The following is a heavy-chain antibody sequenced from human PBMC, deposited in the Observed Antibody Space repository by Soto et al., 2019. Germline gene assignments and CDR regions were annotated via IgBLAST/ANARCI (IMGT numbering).Heavy chain of an antibody. CDR2: ISAYTGNT. Sequence: QDQLVQSGAEVKKPGASVKVSCKASGYTFTSYGISWVRQAPGLGLEWMGWISAYTGNTNYAQKLQGRVTMTTDTSTSTAYMELRSLRSDVTAVYYCARDRAVVAASRMDVWGQGTTVTVSS. CDR3: ARDRAVVAASRMDV. CDR1: GYTFTSYG. V-gene: IGHV1-18*01. D-gene: IGHD2-15*01. J-gene: IGHJ6*02.